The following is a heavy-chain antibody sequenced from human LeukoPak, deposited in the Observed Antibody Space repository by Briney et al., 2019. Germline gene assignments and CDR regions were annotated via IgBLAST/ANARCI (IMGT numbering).Heavy chain of an antibody. CDR3: AIQITMIVVVPYFDY. CDR1: GLTFSDYY. CDR2: ISSSGSTT. J-gene: IGHJ4*02. Sequence: PGGSLRLSCAASGLTFSDYYMTWIRQAPGKGLEWVAYISSSGSTTYSADSVKGRFTVSRDNAKNSLFLHMNSLRAEDTAIYYCAIQITMIVVVPYFDYWGQGTLVTVSS. V-gene: IGHV3-11*04. D-gene: IGHD3-22*01.